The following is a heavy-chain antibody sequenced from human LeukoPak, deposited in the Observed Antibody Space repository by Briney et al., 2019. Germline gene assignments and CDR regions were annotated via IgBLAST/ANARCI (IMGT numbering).Heavy chain of an antibody. D-gene: IGHD2/OR15-2a*01. Sequence: GGSLRLSCAASGFTLGICGMHWVRQAPGKGLEWVAFIRSDGGNKNYADSVKGRFTISGDSSKNTLYLQMNSLRAEDTAVYYCAKGAISACYSLDQWGQGTLVTVSS. J-gene: IGHJ4*02. CDR1: GFTLGICG. CDR3: AKGAISACYSLDQ. CDR2: IRSDGGNK. V-gene: IGHV3-30*02.